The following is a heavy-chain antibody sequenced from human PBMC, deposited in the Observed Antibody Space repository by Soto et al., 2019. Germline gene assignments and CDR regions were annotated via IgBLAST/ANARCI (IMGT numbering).Heavy chain of an antibody. CDR1: GFTFSSSW. CDR3: TTGYTITWQDHP. D-gene: IGHD5-12*01. CDR2: IKSKRDGETT. Sequence: GGSLRLSCAASGFTFSSSWMNWIRQAPGEGLEWVGRIKSKRDGETTDYAAFGEGRFTISRDDSKNTLYVQMNSLKTDDTAVYYCTTGYTITWQDHPWGQGTLVTVSS. V-gene: IGHV3-15*01. J-gene: IGHJ5*02.